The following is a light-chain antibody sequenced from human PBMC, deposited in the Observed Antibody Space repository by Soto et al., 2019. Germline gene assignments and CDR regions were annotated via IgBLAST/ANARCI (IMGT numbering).Light chain of an antibody. CDR3: QAWATGIRI. Sequence: QLVLTQSPSASASLGASVKLTCTLSSRHNTNAIAWHQQQPKKGPRFLMKVNSDGSHFKGDGIPDRFSGSSSGAERYLTISSLQSEDEADYYCQAWATGIRIFGGGTKLTVL. J-gene: IGLJ2*01. CDR2: VNSDGSH. V-gene: IGLV4-69*01. CDR1: SRHNTNA.